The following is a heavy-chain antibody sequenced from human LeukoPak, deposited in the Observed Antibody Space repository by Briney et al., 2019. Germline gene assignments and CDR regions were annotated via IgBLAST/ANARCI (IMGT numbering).Heavy chain of an antibody. CDR3: AKHLPFFAVNTAMVD. CDR2: ISDSGST. CDR1: GGSFSGYY. Sequence: SETLSLTCAVYGGSFSGYYWSWIRQPPGKGLEWIGEISDSGSTNYNPSLKNRDTSKKQISLDLYSVTAADTAVYYCAKHLPFFAVNTAMVDWGQGTLVTVSS. V-gene: IGHV4-34*01. J-gene: IGHJ4*02. D-gene: IGHD5-18*01.